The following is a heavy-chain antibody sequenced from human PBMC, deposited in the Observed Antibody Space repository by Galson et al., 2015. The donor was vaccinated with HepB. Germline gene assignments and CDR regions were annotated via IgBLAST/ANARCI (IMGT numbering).Heavy chain of an antibody. CDR2: IIPIFGTA. D-gene: IGHD4-17*01. Sequence: SAKVSCKASGGTFSSYAISRVRQAPGQGLEWMGGIIPIFGTANYAQKFQGRVTITADESTSTAYMELSSLRSEDTAVYYCARDTRTYGDYVRWFDPWGQGTLVTVSS. V-gene: IGHV1-69*13. CDR1: GGTFSSYA. J-gene: IGHJ5*02. CDR3: ARDTRTYGDYVRWFDP.